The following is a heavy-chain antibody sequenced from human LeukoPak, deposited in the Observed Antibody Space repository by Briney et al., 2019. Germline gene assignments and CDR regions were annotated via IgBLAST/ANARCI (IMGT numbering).Heavy chain of an antibody. CDR1: GYTFTTYP. D-gene: IGHD3-10*01. CDR2: INPSGGST. Sequence: AASVKVSCKASGYTFTTYPINWVRQAPGQGLEWMGIINPSGGSTSYAQKFQGRVTMTRDTSTSTVYMELSSLRSEDTAVYYCARTVLLWFGESTMFDYWGQGTLVTVSS. CDR3: ARTVLLWFGESTMFDY. V-gene: IGHV1-46*01. J-gene: IGHJ4*02.